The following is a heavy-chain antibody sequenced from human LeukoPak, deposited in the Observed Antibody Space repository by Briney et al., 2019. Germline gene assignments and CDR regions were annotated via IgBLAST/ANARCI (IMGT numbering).Heavy chain of an antibody. CDR3: ARGPDLAAAGNFDY. Sequence: SETLSLTCTVSGGSISSYYWSWIRQPPGKGLEWIGYIHYSGSTNYNPSLKSRVTISVGTSKNQFSLKLSSVTAADTAVYYCARGPDLAAAGNFDYWGQGTLVTVSS. CDR2: IHYSGST. J-gene: IGHJ4*02. D-gene: IGHD6-13*01. V-gene: IGHV4-59*01. CDR1: GGSISSYY.